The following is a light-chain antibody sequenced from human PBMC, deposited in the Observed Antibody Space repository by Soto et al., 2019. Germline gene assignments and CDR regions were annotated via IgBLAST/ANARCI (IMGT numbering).Light chain of an antibody. CDR2: DAS. J-gene: IGKJ2*01. V-gene: IGKV3-11*01. CDR3: QQRSNWPPEYT. CDR1: QSVSSY. Sequence: EIVLTQPPATLSLSPGERATLSCRATQSVSSYLAWYEQQPGQAPRLLIYDASDRDTGIPARFSGSGSGTDFTLTISSLELEDFAVYHCQQRSNWPPEYTFGQGNKLQIK.